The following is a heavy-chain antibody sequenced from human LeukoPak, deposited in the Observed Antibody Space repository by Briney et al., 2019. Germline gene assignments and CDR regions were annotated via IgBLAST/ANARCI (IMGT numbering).Heavy chain of an antibody. Sequence: SETLSLTCTVSGGSISSGGYYWSWIRQHPGKGLEWIGYIYYCGRTYYNPSLKSRVTISVATSKNQFSLKRSSVTAADTAVYYCARDVVCSGGSCYHGFDYWGQGTLGTVSS. D-gene: IGHD2-15*01. CDR3: ARDVVCSGGSCYHGFDY. CDR1: GGSISSGGYY. CDR2: IYYCGRT. J-gene: IGHJ4*02. V-gene: IGHV4-31*03.